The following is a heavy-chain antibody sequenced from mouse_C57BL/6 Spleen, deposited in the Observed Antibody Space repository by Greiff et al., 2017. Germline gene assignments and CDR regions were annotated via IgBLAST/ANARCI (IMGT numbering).Heavy chain of an antibody. CDR2: IYPGDGDT. CDR1: GYAFSSSW. D-gene: IGHD1-1*01. J-gene: IGHJ1*03. Sequence: QVQLQQSGPELVKPGASVKISCKASGYAFSSSWMNWVKQRPGKGLEWIGRIYPGDGDTNYNGKFTGKATLTADKSSSTAYMQLSSLTSEDSAVYFCARYGSSSWYFDVWGTGTTVTVSS. V-gene: IGHV1-82*01. CDR3: ARYGSSSWYFDV.